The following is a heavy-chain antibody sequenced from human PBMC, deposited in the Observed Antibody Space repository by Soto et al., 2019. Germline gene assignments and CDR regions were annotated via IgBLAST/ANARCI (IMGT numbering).Heavy chain of an antibody. Sequence: QVQLVESGGALVKPGGSLRLSCAASGFTFSDYYMNWVRQAPGKGLEWVSYISGTSDYTNYADSVKGRFTISRDNAKKSLFLQMSSLRVKDTAVYYCARDGARYFDLWGRGTLVSVSS. J-gene: IGHJ2*01. V-gene: IGHV3-11*06. CDR2: ISGTSDYT. CDR1: GFTFSDYY. D-gene: IGHD2-15*01. CDR3: ARDGARYFDL.